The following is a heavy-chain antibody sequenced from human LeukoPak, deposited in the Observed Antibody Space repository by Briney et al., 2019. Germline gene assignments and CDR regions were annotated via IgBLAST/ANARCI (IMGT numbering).Heavy chain of an antibody. D-gene: IGHD5-12*01. J-gene: IGHJ4*02. CDR3: ARDLGKDGYDY. CDR1: GYTFTSYY. V-gene: IGHV1-46*01. Sequence: GASVTVSCKASGYTFTSYYMHWVRQAPGQGLEWMGIINPSGGSTSYAQKFQGRVTMTRDTSTSTVYMELSSLRSEDTAVYYCARDLGKDGYDYWGQGTLVTVSS. CDR2: INPSGGST.